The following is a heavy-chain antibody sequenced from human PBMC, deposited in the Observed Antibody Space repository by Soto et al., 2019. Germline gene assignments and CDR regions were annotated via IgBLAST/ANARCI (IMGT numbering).Heavy chain of an antibody. CDR2: VYHTGRT. V-gene: IGHV4-61*01. J-gene: IGHJ4*02. D-gene: IGHD3-3*01. Sequence: QVQLQESGPGLVKPSETLSLTCTVSGGSFKSGSYSWSWIRQPPGKGLEWIGYVYHTGRTSYNPSLKSRGSISMDTSKNQFSLNLDSVTAADTAVYFCARDFAYFDSWGQGTLVTVSS. CDR3: ARDFAYFDS. CDR1: GGSFKSGSYS.